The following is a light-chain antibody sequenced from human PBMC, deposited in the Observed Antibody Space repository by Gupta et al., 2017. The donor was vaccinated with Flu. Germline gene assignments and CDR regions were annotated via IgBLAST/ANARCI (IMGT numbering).Light chain of an antibody. CDR3: QQYNNWPPWT. J-gene: IGKJ1*01. V-gene: IGKV3-15*01. CDR2: GAL. Sequence: ERIPLSCRASQSVSNNLAWYQQKPGQPPRLLIYGALNRATDIPARFSGSGSGTEFTLTINSLRSDDFAVYFCQQYNNWPPWTFGQGTRVEMK. CDR1: QSVSNN.